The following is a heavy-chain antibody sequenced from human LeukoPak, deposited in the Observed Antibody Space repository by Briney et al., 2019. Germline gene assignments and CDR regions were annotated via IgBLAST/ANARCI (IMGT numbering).Heavy chain of an antibody. D-gene: IGHD4-11*01. V-gene: IGHV3-23*01. J-gene: IGHJ4*02. CDR1: GFNFRAYD. CDR3: ARSINYSNYLLDY. Sequence: GGSLRLSCAASGFNFRAYDMTWVRQAPGKGLERVASISASGVTTNYAESVRGRFTISRDNSNKVTYLRMNSLSAEDTAVYYCARSINYSNYLLDYWGQGTRVTVSS. CDR2: ISASGVTT.